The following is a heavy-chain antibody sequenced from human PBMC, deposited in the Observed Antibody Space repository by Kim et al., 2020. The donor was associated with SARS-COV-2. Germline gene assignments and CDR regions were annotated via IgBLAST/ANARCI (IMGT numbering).Heavy chain of an antibody. CDR3: AKETYPGDSSGCTYYYYGMDV. V-gene: IGHV3-30*18. CDR2: ISYDGSNK. J-gene: IGHJ6*02. Sequence: GGSLRLSCAASGFTFSSYGMHWVRQAPGKGLEWVAAISYDGSNKYYADSVKGRFTISRDNSKNTLYLQMNSLRAEDTAVYYCAKETYPGDSSGCTYYYYGMDVWGQGTTVTVSS. D-gene: IGHD6-19*01. CDR1: GFTFSSYG.